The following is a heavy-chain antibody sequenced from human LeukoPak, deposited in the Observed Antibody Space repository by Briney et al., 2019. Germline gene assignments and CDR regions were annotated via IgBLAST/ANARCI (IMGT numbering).Heavy chain of an antibody. D-gene: IGHD3-22*01. Sequence: ASVKVSCKASGYTFTSYGISWVRQAPGQGLEWMGRIIPILGIANYAQKFQGRVTITADKSTSTAYMELSSLRSEDTAVYYCARDRGYYDSSGYYYGGAFDIWGQGTMVTVSS. CDR1: GYTFTSYG. J-gene: IGHJ3*02. V-gene: IGHV1-69*04. CDR2: IIPILGIA. CDR3: ARDRGYYDSSGYYYGGAFDI.